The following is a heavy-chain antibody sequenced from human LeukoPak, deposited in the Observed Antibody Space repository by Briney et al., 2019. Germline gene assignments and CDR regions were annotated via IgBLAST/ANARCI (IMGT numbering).Heavy chain of an antibody. CDR2: IGRDGRET. Sequence: GGSLRLSCAASGFTFRSYWMSWVRQAPGKGLEWVANIGRDGRETKYVDSVKGRFSISRDNTKNSLYLQMNSLRAEDTALYYCARGRYSGSYLLDYWGQGTLVTVSS. CDR1: GFTFRSYW. CDR3: ARGRYSGSYLLDY. V-gene: IGHV3-7*01. J-gene: IGHJ4*02. D-gene: IGHD1-26*01.